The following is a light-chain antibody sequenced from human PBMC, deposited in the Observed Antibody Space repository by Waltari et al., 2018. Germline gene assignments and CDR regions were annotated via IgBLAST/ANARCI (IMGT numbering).Light chain of an antibody. Sequence: QSVLTQPPSTSGTPGQRVTISCSGSSSNIGSNYVYWYQHLPGTAPKLLIDTNDQRPSGVPALFSGSKSGTSASLAISGLQSDDESDYFCAAWDDTLSAVVFGGGTKLTVL. CDR2: TND. J-gene: IGLJ2*01. CDR1: SSNIGSNY. CDR3: AAWDDTLSAVV. V-gene: IGLV1-47*02.